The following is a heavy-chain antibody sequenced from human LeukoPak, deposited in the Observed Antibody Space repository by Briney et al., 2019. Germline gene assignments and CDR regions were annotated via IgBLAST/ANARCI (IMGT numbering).Heavy chain of an antibody. V-gene: IGHV1-69*04. Sequence: ASVKVSCKASGGTFSSYAISWVRQAPGQGLKWMGRIIPILGIANYAQKFQGRVTITADKSTSTAYMELSSLRSEDTAVYYCARMGWNDCGGDCYYAFDIWGQGTMVTVSS. J-gene: IGHJ3*02. CDR1: GGTFSSYA. CDR3: ARMGWNDCGGDCYYAFDI. D-gene: IGHD2-21*02. CDR2: IIPILGIA.